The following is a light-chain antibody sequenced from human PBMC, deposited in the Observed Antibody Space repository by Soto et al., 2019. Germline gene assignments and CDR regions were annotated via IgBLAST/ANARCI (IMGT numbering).Light chain of an antibody. CDR3: QQLNSYPL. Sequence: DIQLTQSPSFLSAPVGDRVTITCRASQGISSYLAWYQQKPGKAPELLIYVASTLQTGVPSRFSGSGSGTEFTITISSLQPEDSATYYCQQLNSYPLFGGGTKVEIK. CDR1: QGISSY. CDR2: VAS. V-gene: IGKV1-9*01. J-gene: IGKJ4*01.